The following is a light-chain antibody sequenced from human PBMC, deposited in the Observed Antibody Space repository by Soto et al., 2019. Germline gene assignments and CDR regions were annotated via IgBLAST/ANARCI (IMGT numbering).Light chain of an antibody. V-gene: IGLV2-11*01. CDR2: DVN. CDR1: SSDVGGYNY. Sequence: QSVLTQPRSVSGSPGQSVTISCTGTSSDVGGYNYVSWYQQHPGKAPKLMIYDVNKRPSGVPDRFSGSKSGNTASLTISGLQAEDEADYYCCSYAGSYTLVFGTGIKVTLL. CDR3: CSYAGSYTLV. J-gene: IGLJ1*01.